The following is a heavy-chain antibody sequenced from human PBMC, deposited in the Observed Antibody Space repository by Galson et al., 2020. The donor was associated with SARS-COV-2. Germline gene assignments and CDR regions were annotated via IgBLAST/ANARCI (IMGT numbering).Heavy chain of an antibody. Sequence: GGSLRLSCAASGFTFSSYAMHWVRQAPGKGLEWVAVISYDGSNKYYADSVKGRFTISRDNSKNTLYLQMNSLRAEDTAVYYCARDTESSYYYESSGYPGGYWGQGTLVTVSS. V-gene: IGHV3-30*01. CDR1: GFTFSSYA. CDR3: ARDTESSYYYESSGYPGGY. D-gene: IGHD3-22*01. CDR2: ISYDGSNK. J-gene: IGHJ4*02.